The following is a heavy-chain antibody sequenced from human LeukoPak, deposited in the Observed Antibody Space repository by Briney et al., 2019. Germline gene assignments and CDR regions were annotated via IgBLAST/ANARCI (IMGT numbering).Heavy chain of an antibody. CDR2: INHLGHT. V-gene: IGHV3-23*01. D-gene: IGHD6-19*01. CDR3: ARDHGSQDSGAWYVFDY. Sequence: GGSLRLSCAACGFTFNHYAMSWVRQAPGKGLEWVSGINHLGHTFYADSVKGRFTISRDNSQNTLFLQMNSLRADNTAEYFCARDHGSQDSGAWYVFDYWGRGTLVTVSS. J-gene: IGHJ4*02. CDR1: GFTFNHYA.